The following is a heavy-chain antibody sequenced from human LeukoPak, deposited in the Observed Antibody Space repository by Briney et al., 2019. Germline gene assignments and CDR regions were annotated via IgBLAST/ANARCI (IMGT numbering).Heavy chain of an antibody. J-gene: IGHJ4*02. CDR3: ARDGSSGWYRYFDY. Sequence: SETLSLTCTVSGGSISSYYWSWIRQPAGKGLEWIGRIYTSGSTNYNPSLKSRVTMPVDTSKNQFSLKLSSVTAADTAVYYCARDGSSGWYRYFDYWGQGTLVTVSS. CDR2: IYTSGST. CDR1: GGSISSYY. D-gene: IGHD6-19*01. V-gene: IGHV4-4*07.